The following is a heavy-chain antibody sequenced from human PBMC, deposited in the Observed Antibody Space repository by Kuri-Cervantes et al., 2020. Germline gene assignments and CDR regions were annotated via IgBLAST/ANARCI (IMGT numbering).Heavy chain of an antibody. CDR2: ISYDGSNK. D-gene: IGHD4-17*01. CDR1: GFTFSGSA. J-gene: IGHJ4*02. Sequence: GESLKISCAASGFTFSGSAMHWVRQAPGKGLEWVAVISYDGSNKYYADSVKGRFTISRDNSKNTLYLQMNSLRAEDTAVYYCAKADGGGDYVSRDWGQGTLVTVSS. CDR3: AKADGGGDYVSRD. V-gene: IGHV3-30*04.